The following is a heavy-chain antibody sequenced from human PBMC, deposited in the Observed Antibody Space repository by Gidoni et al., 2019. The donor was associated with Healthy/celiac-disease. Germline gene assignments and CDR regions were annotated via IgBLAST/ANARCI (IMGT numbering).Heavy chain of an antibody. CDR3: ARIEQLRQLFDY. D-gene: IGHD6-6*01. CDR1: VYSLTSYW. J-gene: IGHJ4*02. CDR2: IYPGDSDT. Sequence: EVQLVPSGAEVKKPGESMKIYCKGYVYSLTSYWIGRVRQMPGKGLEWMWIIYPGDSDTRYSPAFQGQVTSSADKSISTAYLQWSSLKASDTAMYYCARIEQLRQLFDYWGQGTRVTVSS. V-gene: IGHV5-51*01.